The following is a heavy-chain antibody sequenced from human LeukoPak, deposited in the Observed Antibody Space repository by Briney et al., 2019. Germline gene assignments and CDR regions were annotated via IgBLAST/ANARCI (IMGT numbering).Heavy chain of an antibody. CDR2: INHSGST. CDR1: GGSFSGYY. V-gene: IGHV4-34*01. Sequence: KTSETLSLTCAVYGGSFSGYYWSWIRQPPGKGLEWIGEINHSGSTNYNPSLKSRVTISVDTSKNQFSLKLSSVTAADTAVYYCARREGFRRWSSGRAFDIWGQGTMVTVSS. CDR3: ARREGFRRWSSGRAFDI. J-gene: IGHJ3*02. D-gene: IGHD4-23*01.